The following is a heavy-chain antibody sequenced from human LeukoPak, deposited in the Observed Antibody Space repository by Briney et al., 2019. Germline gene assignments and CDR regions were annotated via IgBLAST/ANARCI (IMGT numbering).Heavy chain of an antibody. D-gene: IGHD3-16*02. V-gene: IGHV3-21*06. CDR2: ISRISSYI. Sequence: GGSLRLSCATSGFTFSSYSMNWVRQAPGKGLEWVSFISRISSYIYYADSVKGRFTISRDNARNSLYLQMNSLRAEDTAVYYCARVAGRGGVIVEYYFDHWGQGTLVTVSS. CDR3: ARVAGRGGVIVEYYFDH. CDR1: GFTFSSYS. J-gene: IGHJ4*02.